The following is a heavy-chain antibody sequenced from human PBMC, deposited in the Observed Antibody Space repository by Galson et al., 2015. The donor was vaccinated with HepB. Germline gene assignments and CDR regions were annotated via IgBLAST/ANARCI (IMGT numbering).Heavy chain of an antibody. CDR2: TYYDGRNK. D-gene: IGHD4-17*01. V-gene: IGHV3-30*07. CDR1: GFTFSTFV. Sequence: SLRLSCAASGFTFSTFVMHWVRQAPGQGLEWVAVTYYDGRNKHYADSVKGRFTISTDNAKNSLYLQMNSLRDEDTAVYYCARDGRHGDYPPGIDIWGQGTMVTVSS. J-gene: IGHJ3*02. CDR3: ARDGRHGDYPPGIDI.